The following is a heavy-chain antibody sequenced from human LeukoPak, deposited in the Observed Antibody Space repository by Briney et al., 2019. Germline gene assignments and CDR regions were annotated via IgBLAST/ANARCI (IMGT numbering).Heavy chain of an antibody. CDR2: IWYDGSNK. CDR3: ARVGSGYESDY. D-gene: IGHD5-12*01. J-gene: IGHJ4*02. CDR1: GFTFNNYG. V-gene: IGHV3-33*01. Sequence: PGGSLRLSCAASGFTFNNYGMHWVRQAPGKGLEWVAVIWYDGSNKYYADSVKGRFTISRDNSKNTLYLQMNSLRAEDTAVYYCARVGSGYESDYWGQGTLVTVSS.